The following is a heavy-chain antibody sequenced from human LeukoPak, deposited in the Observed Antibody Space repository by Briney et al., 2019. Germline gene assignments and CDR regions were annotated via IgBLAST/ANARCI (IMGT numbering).Heavy chain of an antibody. J-gene: IGHJ6*02. CDR3: ARSLAAAGNYYYYGMDV. Sequence: GASVKVSCKASGYTFTHYGISWVRQAPGQGLEWMGWISAYNGNTNCAQKLQGRVTMTTDTSTSTAYMELRSLRSDDTAVYCCARSLAAAGNYYYYGMDVWGQGTTVTVSS. V-gene: IGHV1-18*01. CDR1: GYTFTHYG. D-gene: IGHD6-13*01. CDR2: ISAYNGNT.